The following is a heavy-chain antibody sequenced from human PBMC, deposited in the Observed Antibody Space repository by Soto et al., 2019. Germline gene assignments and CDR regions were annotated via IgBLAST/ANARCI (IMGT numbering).Heavy chain of an antibody. CDR3: AKERNLGYCSGGSCPDAFDN. CDR1: GFTFSTCA. Sequence: PGGSLRLSCAVSGFTFSTCAMTWVRQAPGKGLEWVSSIDASGTFAYYADSVKGRFIIFRDNSKNTLYLQMNSLRVEDSAVYYCAKERNLGYCSGGSCPDAFDNWGQGTMVTVSS. J-gene: IGHJ3*02. V-gene: IGHV3-23*01. D-gene: IGHD2-15*01. CDR2: IDASGTFA.